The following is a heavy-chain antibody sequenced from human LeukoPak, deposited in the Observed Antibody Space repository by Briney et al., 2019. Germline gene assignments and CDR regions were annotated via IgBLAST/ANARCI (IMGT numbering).Heavy chain of an antibody. D-gene: IGHD3-10*01. CDR3: ARDRRGPFDY. Sequence: PGGSLRLSCAASGFNFSSYWMSWVRQAPGKELEWVANIKQDGSEKYYVDSVKGRFTISRDNAKNSLYLQMNSLRAEDTAVYYCARDRRGPFDYWGQGTLVTVSS. J-gene: IGHJ4*02. V-gene: IGHV3-7*03. CDR1: GFNFSSYW. CDR2: IKQDGSEK.